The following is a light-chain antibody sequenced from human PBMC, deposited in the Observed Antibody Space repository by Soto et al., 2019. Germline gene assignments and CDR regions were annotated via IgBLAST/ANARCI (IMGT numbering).Light chain of an antibody. Sequence: QLVLTQPPSVSGAPGQRVTISCTGSSSNIGTGYDVHWYQQLPGTAPKLLIYGNSNRPSGVPDRFSSSKSGTSASLAITGLQAEDEADYYCQSYDSNLSVVFGGGTKLTVL. CDR3: QSYDSNLSVV. V-gene: IGLV1-40*01. CDR2: GNS. CDR1: SSNIGTGYD. J-gene: IGLJ2*01.